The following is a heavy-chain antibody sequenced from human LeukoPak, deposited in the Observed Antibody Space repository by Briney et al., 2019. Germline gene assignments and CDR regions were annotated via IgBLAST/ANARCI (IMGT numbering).Heavy chain of an antibody. V-gene: IGHV3-23*01. D-gene: IGHD2-15*01. CDR1: GFTFSSYA. CDR3: AKVFEDIVVVVAAVFDY. J-gene: IGHJ4*02. Sequence: GGSLRLSCAASGFTFSSYAMSWVRQAPGKGLEWVSAISGSGGSTYYADSVKGRFTISRDNSKNTLYLQMNSLRAEDTAVYYCAKVFEDIVVVVAAVFDYWGQGTLVTVSS. CDR2: ISGSGGST.